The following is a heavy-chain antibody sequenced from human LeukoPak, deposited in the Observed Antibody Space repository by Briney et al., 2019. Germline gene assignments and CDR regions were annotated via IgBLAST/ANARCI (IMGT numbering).Heavy chain of an antibody. D-gene: IGHD6-13*01. CDR1: GGTFNSYA. CDR3: ARLGIAASDI. CDR2: IISIFGTA. J-gene: IGHJ3*02. Sequence: ASVKVSCKASGGTFNSYAISWVRQAPGQGLEWMGGIISIFGTANYAQKFQGRVTITADESTSTAYMELSSLRSEDTAVYCCARLGIAASDIWGQGTMVTVSS. V-gene: IGHV1-69*13.